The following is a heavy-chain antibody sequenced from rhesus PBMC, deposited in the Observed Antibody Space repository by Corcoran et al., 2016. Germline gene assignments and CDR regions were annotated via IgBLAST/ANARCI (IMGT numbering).Heavy chain of an antibody. D-gene: IGHD3-16*01. CDR3: ASSSGSSRYWYFDL. J-gene: IGHJ2*01. Sequence: QLQLQEPGPRLEKPSETLSLTGAVSGGSISRNYWSWIRQPPGKGQELIGRSTGSGGSTDTNPSLKSRVTISTDTSKNQFSLKLSSVTAAGTAVYYCASSSGSSRYWYFDLWGPGTPITISS. CDR1: GGSISRNY. V-gene: IGHV4-173*01. CDR2: STGSGGST.